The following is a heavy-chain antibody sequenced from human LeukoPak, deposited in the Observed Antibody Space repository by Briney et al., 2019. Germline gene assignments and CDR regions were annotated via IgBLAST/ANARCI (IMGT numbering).Heavy chain of an antibody. CDR3: ARKKMVRGAASVGYYYYYMDV. Sequence: ASVKVSCKASGYTFTGYYMHWVRQAPGQGLEWMGRINPNSGGTNYAQKFQGRVTMTRDTSISTAYMELSRLRSDDAAAYYCARKKMVRGAASVGYYYYYMDVWGKGTTVTVSS. D-gene: IGHD3-10*01. V-gene: IGHV1-2*06. CDR2: INPNSGGT. CDR1: GYTFTGYY. J-gene: IGHJ6*03.